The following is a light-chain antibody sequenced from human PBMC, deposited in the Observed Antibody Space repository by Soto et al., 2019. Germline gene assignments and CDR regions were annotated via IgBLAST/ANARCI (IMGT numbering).Light chain of an antibody. Sequence: EIVLTQSPATLSLSPGERATLSCRASQSLSKSLVWYQQKPGQAPRLLIDGASNRATGIPARFSGSGSGTDFTLPISSLGPEVFAVYFCQQLSSWPLTFGGGTKVDIK. CDR1: QSLSKS. V-gene: IGKV3-11*01. CDR3: QQLSSWPLT. CDR2: GAS. J-gene: IGKJ4*01.